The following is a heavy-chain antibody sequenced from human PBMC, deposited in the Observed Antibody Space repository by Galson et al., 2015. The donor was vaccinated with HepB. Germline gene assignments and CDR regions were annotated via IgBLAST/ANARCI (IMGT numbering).Heavy chain of an antibody. CDR3: AKGHTVTTEYFQH. CDR2: IIGSGGSA. CDR1: GFTFSSYA. D-gene: IGHD4-17*01. Sequence: SLRLSCAASGFTFSSYAMSWVRQAPGKGLEWVSGIIGSGGSALYAGSVKGRFTISRDNSKKTLFLQMNGLTADDTAVYYCAKGHTVTTEYFQHWGQGTLVTVSS. J-gene: IGHJ1*01. V-gene: IGHV3-23*01.